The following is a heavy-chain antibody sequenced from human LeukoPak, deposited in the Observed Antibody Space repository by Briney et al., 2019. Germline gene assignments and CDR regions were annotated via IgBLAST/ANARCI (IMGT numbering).Heavy chain of an antibody. CDR1: GYTFTSYD. J-gene: IGHJ4*02. V-gene: IGHV1-46*01. CDR3: ARDLESRGSYDY. Sequence: GASVKVSCKASGYTFTSYDINWVRQAPGQGLEWMGIINPSGGSTSYAQKFQGRVTMTRDTSTSTVYMELSSLRSEDTAVYYCARDLESRGSYDYWGQGTLVTVSS. CDR2: INPSGGST. D-gene: IGHD1-26*01.